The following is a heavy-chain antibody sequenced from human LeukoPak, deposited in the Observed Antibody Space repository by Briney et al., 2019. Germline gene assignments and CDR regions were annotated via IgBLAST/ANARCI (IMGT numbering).Heavy chain of an antibody. V-gene: IGHV3-21*01. CDR3: VSCSSTNYYYYGMDV. CDR2: ISSSSSYI. J-gene: IGHJ6*02. Sequence: GGSLRLSCAASGFTFSSYSMNWVRQAPGKGLEWVSSISSSSSYIYYADSVKGRFTISRDNAKNSLYLQMNSLRAEDTAVYYCVSCSSTNYYYYGMDVWGQGTTVTVSS. D-gene: IGHD3-10*02. CDR1: GFTFSSYS.